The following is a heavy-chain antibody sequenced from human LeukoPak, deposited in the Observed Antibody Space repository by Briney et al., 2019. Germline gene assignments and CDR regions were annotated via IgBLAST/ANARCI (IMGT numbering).Heavy chain of an antibody. D-gene: IGHD1-1*01. Sequence: ASVKVSCKASGYTFTSYGISWVRQAPGQGLEWMGWINPNSGGTNYAQKFQGRVTMTRDTSISTAYMELSRLRSDDTAVYYCARGLGSGATLNYYYMDVWGKGTTVTVSS. CDR2: INPNSGGT. CDR3: ARGLGSGATLNYYYMDV. V-gene: IGHV1-2*02. CDR1: GYTFTSYG. J-gene: IGHJ6*03.